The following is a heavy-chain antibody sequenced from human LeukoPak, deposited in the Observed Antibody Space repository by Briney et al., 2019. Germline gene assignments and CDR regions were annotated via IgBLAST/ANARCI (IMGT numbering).Heavy chain of an antibody. CDR1: GGSISSSSYY. D-gene: IGHD3-9*01. V-gene: IGHV4-39*07. Sequence: SETLSLTCTVSGGSISSSSYYWGWIRQPPGKGLEWIGSIYYSGSTYYNPSLKSRVTISVDTSKNQFSLKLSSVTAADTAVYYCAREVWLLNYGMDVWGQGTTVTVSS. J-gene: IGHJ6*02. CDR3: AREVWLLNYGMDV. CDR2: IYYSGST.